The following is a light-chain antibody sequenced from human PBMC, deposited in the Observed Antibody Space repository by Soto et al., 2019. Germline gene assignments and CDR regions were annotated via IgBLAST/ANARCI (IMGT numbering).Light chain of an antibody. Sequence: EIVLTQSPGTLSLSPGERATLSCRASQSVSSSYLAWYQQKPGQAPRLLIYGASSRATGIPDRFSGSGSGTDFTLTIRRLEPEDFAVYYCQQYGTSTTFGQGTKVDIK. CDR3: QQYGTSTT. V-gene: IGKV3-20*01. J-gene: IGKJ1*01. CDR1: QSVSSSY. CDR2: GAS.